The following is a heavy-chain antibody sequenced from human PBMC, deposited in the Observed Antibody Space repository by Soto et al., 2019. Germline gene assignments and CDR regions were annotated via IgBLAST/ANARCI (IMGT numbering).Heavy chain of an antibody. J-gene: IGHJ4*02. Sequence: SETLSLTCTVFGGSISDYYWGWIRQPAGKGLEWIGRIYTSGNTDYNPSLKSRVTISIDTSKNQFSLKVTSMTAADTAVYYCARERREKIHDGYDIDYWGQGTLVTVSS. CDR1: GGSISDYY. D-gene: IGHD5-12*01. V-gene: IGHV4-4*07. CDR2: IYTSGNT. CDR3: ARERREKIHDGYDIDY.